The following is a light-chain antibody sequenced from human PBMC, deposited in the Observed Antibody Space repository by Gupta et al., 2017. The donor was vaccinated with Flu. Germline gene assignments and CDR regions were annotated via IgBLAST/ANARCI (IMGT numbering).Light chain of an antibody. J-gene: IGLJ3*02. CDR2: EVI. Sequence: QSALTHPASLAGAPGQPITISSPGPTTAVGGYDYVSWYQQHPGKAPKLIIYEVNNEVINGPSGLSNRFSGSKSGNTASLTISGLQAEDEADYYCTSSTGSGTLVFGGGTRLTVL. CDR1: TTAVGGYDY. CDR3: TSSTGSGTLV. V-gene: IGLV2-14*01.